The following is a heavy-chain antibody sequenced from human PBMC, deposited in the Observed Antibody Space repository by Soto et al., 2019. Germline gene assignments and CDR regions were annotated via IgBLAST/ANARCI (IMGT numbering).Heavy chain of an antibody. Sequence: GASVKVSCKACVYTLGSYYMHWVRQAPGQGLEWMGIINTSGGSTTYAQKFQGRVTMIRDTSTSTVYMELSSLTSEDTAVYYCARSWPVRGYYFDYWG. CDR3: ARSWPVRGYYFDY. D-gene: IGHD3-10*01. CDR2: INTSGGST. J-gene: IGHJ4*01. CDR1: VYTLGSYY. V-gene: IGHV1-46*01.